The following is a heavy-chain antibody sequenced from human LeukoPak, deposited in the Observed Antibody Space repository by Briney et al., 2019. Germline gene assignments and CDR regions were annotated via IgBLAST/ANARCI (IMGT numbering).Heavy chain of an antibody. J-gene: IGHJ4*02. CDR3: ARDRAVAGTLFDY. CDR2: IIPIFGTA. Sequence: GASVKVSCKASGGTFSSYAISWVRQAPGQGLEWMGGIIPIFGTANYAQKFQGRVTITADESTSTAYMELSSLRSEDTAVYYCARDRAVAGTLFDYWGQGTLVTVSS. CDR1: GGTFSSYA. V-gene: IGHV1-69*13. D-gene: IGHD6-19*01.